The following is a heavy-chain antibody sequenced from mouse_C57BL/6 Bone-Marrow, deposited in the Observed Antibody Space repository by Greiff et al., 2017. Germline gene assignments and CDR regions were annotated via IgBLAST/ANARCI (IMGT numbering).Heavy chain of an antibody. CDR1: GFNIKDDY. Sequence: DVKLQESGAELVRPGASVKLSCTASGFNIKDDYMHWVKQRPEQGLEWIGWIDPENGDTEYASKFQGKATITADTSSNTAYLQLSSLTSEDTAVYYCTRAYYSNCHYAMDYWGQGTSVTVSS. J-gene: IGHJ4*01. D-gene: IGHD2-5*01. V-gene: IGHV14-4*01. CDR2: IDPENGDT. CDR3: TRAYYSNCHYAMDY.